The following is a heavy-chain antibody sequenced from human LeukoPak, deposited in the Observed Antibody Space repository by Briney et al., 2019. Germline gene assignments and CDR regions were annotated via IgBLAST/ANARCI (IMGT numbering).Heavy chain of an antibody. CDR3: AKDRPNYFGTNGHYYRRDGDF. Sequence: PGGSLRLSCAASEFTFSIYAMSWVCQAPGRGLEWVASITSTGESTWYAGSVKGRFTISRDNSKYTVYLQMNSLRAEDTAIYYCAKDRPNYFGTNGHYYRRDGDFWGQGTLVTVSS. V-gene: IGHV3-23*01. J-gene: IGHJ4*02. CDR1: EFTFSIYA. CDR2: ITSTGEST. D-gene: IGHD3-22*01.